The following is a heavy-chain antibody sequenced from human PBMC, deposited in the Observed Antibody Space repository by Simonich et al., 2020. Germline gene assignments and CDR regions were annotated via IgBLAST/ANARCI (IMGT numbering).Heavy chain of an antibody. CDR3: ARDLRGSYYYYYYMDV. CDR2: INPTSSGT. V-gene: IGHV1-2*02. CDR1: GYTFTGYY. J-gene: IGHJ6*03. Sequence: QVQLVQSGAEVKKPGASVKVSCKASGYTFTGYYMHWVRQAPGQGLEGMGEINPTSSGTKHAQKCQGRVTMTRDTSISTAYMELSRLRSDDTAVYYCARDLRGSYYYYYYMDVWGKGTTVTVSS. D-gene: IGHD1-26*01.